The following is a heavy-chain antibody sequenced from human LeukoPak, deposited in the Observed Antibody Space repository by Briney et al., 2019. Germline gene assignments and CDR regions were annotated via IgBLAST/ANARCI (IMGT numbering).Heavy chain of an antibody. V-gene: IGHV4-59*08. CDR3: ARQGITYSRGWYVDY. D-gene: IGHD6-19*01. J-gene: IGHJ4*02. Sequence: SETPSLTCTVSGGSISSSYWSWIRQPPGKGLEWIGYIYYSGSTNHNPSLKSRVTISVDTSKNQFSLKLSSVTAADTAVYYCARQGITYSRGWYVDYWGQGTLVTVSS. CDR1: GGSISSSY. CDR2: IYYSGST.